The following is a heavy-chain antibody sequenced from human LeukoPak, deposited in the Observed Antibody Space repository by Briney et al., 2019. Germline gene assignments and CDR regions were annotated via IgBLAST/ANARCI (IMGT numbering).Heavy chain of an antibody. CDR1: GFTVNRNY. D-gene: IGHD3-10*01. Sequence: GGSLRLSCAASGFTVNRNYMIWVRQAPGKGLECVSVIYSGGTTWYADSVRGRFTISRDTKTLYLQMNSLRAEDTAVYYCARKSDSLLVREGDCWGQGTLVTVSS. V-gene: IGHV3-66*01. CDR2: IYSGGTT. CDR3: ARKSDSLLVREGDC. J-gene: IGHJ4*02.